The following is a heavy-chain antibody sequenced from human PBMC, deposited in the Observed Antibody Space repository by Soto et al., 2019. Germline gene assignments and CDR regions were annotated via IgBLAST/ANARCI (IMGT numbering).Heavy chain of an antibody. J-gene: IGHJ4*02. D-gene: IGHD6-13*01. CDR3: ARSGDQSAAAKI. CDR2: INAGNGNT. V-gene: IGHV1-3*01. CDR1: GYTFTSYA. Sequence: QVQLVQSGAEVKKPGASVKVSCKASGYTFTSYAMHWVRQAPGQRLEWMGWINAGNGNTKYSQKFQGRVTITRDTSASTAYMELSSLRSDDTAMYYFARSGDQSAAAKIWGQGTMVTVSS.